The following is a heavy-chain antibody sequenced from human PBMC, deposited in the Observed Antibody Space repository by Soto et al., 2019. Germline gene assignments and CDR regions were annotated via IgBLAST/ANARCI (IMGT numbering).Heavy chain of an antibody. D-gene: IGHD6-19*01. V-gene: IGHV3-23*01. CDR2: VTGSGGST. CDR3: ASPNMRYSSGWYYFDY. CDR1: GFTFGSYA. J-gene: IGHJ4*02. Sequence: GGSLRLSCAASGFTFGSYAMSWVRQAPGKGLEWVLAVTGSGGSTYYADSVKGRFTISRDNSKNTLYLQMNSLRAEDTAVYYCASPNMRYSSGWYYFDYWGQGTLVTVSS.